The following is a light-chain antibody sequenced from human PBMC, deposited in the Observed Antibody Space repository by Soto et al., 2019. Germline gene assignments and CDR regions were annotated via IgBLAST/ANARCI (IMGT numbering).Light chain of an antibody. CDR2: AAS. CDR1: QSLNNY. CDR3: QQSYSTVGRT. Sequence: DIQMTQSPSSLSASVGDRVTITCRSSQSLNNYLNWYQQKPGKVPKLLIYAASTLQSGVPLRFSGSGSGTDFTLTISGLQPEDFATYYCQQSYSTVGRTFGQGTKVEIK. V-gene: IGKV1-39*01. J-gene: IGKJ1*01.